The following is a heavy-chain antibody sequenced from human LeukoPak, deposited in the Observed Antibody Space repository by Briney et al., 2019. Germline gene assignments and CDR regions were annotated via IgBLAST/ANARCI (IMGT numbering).Heavy chain of an antibody. J-gene: IGHJ5*02. CDR3: ARYGHWFDP. Sequence: SETLSLTCTVSGYSISSGYYWGWIRQPPGKGLEWIGSVHHSADTYYNPSLKSRLTISIDTSKNQFSLTLNSVTAADTAVYYCARYGHWFDPWGQGTLVTVSS. CDR2: VHHSADT. CDR1: GYSISSGYY. D-gene: IGHD3-10*01. V-gene: IGHV4-38-2*02.